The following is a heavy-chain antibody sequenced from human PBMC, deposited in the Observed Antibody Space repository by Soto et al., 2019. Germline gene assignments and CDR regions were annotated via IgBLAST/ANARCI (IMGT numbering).Heavy chain of an antibody. CDR2: IIPIFGTA. CDR3: AREYSSSWYRIAYFQH. V-gene: IGHV1-69*01. CDR1: GGTFSSYA. D-gene: IGHD6-13*01. J-gene: IGHJ1*01. Sequence: QMQLVQSGAEVKKPGSSVKVSCKASGGTFSSYAISWVRQAPGQGHEWMGGIIPIFGTASYAQKFQGRVTITADEHPSTAYMELSCLRYEDTAVYYCAREYSSSWYRIAYFQHWGQGTLVTVSS.